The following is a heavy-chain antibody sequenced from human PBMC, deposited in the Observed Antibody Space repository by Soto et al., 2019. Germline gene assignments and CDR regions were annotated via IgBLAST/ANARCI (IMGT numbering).Heavy chain of an antibody. Sequence: QVQLQESGPGLVKPSQTLSLTCTVSGGSISTGGYYWTWIRQHPGKGLEWIGYIYYSGSTYYNPSLKSRVTISVDTSKNQFSLKLSSVTAADTAVYYFARGLSVTLFDNWGQGNLVTVSS. CDR2: IYYSGST. V-gene: IGHV4-31*03. D-gene: IGHD4-17*01. J-gene: IGHJ4*02. CDR3: ARGLSVTLFDN. CDR1: GGSISTGGYY.